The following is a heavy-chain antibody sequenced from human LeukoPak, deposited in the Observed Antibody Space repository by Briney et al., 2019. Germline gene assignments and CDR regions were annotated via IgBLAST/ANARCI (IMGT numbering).Heavy chain of an antibody. J-gene: IGHJ4*02. V-gene: IGHV3-15*01. CDR2: IKRRTDGGTT. CDR1: GFTFSNAW. Sequence: PGGSLRLSCAASGFTFSNAWLSCVRQAPGKGLEWVGRIKRRTDGGTTDYAAPVKGRFTISRDDSNNTLYLQVNSLKTEDTAVYYCTTVWSSGSLGYWGQGTLVTVSS. CDR3: TTVWSSGSLGY. D-gene: IGHD3-22*01.